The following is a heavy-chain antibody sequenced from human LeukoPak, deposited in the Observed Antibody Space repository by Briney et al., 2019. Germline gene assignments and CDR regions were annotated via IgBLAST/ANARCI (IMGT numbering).Heavy chain of an antibody. CDR2: IIPIFGTA. V-gene: IGHV1-69*13. Sequence: ASVKVPCNASGGTFSSYAISWVRQAPGQGLEWMGGIIPIFGTANYAQKFQGRVTITADESTSTAYMELSSLRSEDTAVYYCARGSRVATLDFDYWGQGTLVTVSS. D-gene: IGHD5-12*01. J-gene: IGHJ4*02. CDR3: ARGSRVATLDFDY. CDR1: GGTFSSYA.